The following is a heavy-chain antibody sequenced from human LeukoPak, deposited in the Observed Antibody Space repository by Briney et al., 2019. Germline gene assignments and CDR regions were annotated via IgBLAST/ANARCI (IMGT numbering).Heavy chain of an antibody. CDR3: ARDGGSSLIDY. CDR2: ISYDGSNK. D-gene: IGHD1-26*01. V-gene: IGHV3-30-3*01. CDR1: GFTFSSYA. J-gene: IGHJ4*02. Sequence: PGRSLRLSCAASGFTFSSYAMHWVRQAPGKGLEWVAVISYDGSNKYYADSVKGRFTISRDNSKNTLYLQMNSLRAGDTAVYYCARDGGSSLIDYWGQGTLVTVSS.